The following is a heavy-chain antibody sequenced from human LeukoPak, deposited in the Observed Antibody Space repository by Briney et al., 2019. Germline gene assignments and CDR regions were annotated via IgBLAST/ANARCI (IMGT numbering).Heavy chain of an antibody. J-gene: IGHJ4*02. CDR1: GYTFSSYA. V-gene: IGHV3-30*02. CDR3: ARVLQYGDYGGFGY. Sequence: GGSLRLSCAASGYTFSSYAMHWVRQAPGKGLEWLAVTRYDGSSKYYAESVKGRFTISRDNSKNTLYLQMNRLRAVDTAVCYCARVLQYGDYGGFGYWGQGTLVTVSS. CDR2: TRYDGSSK. D-gene: IGHD4-17*01.